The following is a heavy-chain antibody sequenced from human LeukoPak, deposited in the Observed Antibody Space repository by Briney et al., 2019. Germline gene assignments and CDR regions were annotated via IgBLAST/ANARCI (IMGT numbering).Heavy chain of an antibody. CDR1: GGSISSYY. J-gene: IGHJ4*02. CDR2: IYYSGST. Sequence: PSETLSLTCTVSGGSISSYYWSWIRQPPGKGLEYIGYIYYSGSTNYNPSLKSRVTISVDTSKNQFSLKLSSVTAADTAVYYCARLAPCGYNYACGSHCDYWGQGTLVTVSS. CDR3: ARLAPCGYNYACGSHCDY. V-gene: IGHV4-59*08. D-gene: IGHD5-18*01.